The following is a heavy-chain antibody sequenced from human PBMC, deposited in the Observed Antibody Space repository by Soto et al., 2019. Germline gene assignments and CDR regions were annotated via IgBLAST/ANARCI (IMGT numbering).Heavy chain of an antibody. J-gene: IGHJ4*02. Sequence: PVGSLRLSCAASGFTFSSYGMHWVRQAPGKGLEWVAVISYDGSNKYYADSVKGRFTISRDNSENTLYLQMNSLRAEDTAVYYCAKDPEDYGGNSLEDYWGQGNLVTVS. CDR1: GFTFSSYG. CDR3: AKDPEDYGGNSLEDY. V-gene: IGHV3-30*18. D-gene: IGHD4-17*01. CDR2: ISYDGSNK.